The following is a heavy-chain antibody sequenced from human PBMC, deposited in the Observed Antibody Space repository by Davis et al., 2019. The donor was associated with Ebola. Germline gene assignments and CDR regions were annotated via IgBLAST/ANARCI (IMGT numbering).Heavy chain of an antibody. D-gene: IGHD3-22*01. CDR2: INPIFGTA. J-gene: IGHJ4*02. Sequence: AASVKVSCKASGGTSSSNAISWVRQAPGQGLEWMGGINPIFGTANYAQKFQGRVTITADESTSTAYMELSSLRSEDTVVYYCARGSRDSSGYYWGYWGQGTLVTVSS. CDR1: GGTSSSNA. CDR3: ARGSRDSSGYYWGY. V-gene: IGHV1-69*13.